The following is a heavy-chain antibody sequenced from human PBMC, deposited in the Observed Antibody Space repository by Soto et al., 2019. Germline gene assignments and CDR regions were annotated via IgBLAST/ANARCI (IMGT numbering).Heavy chain of an antibody. CDR1: GGSISSYY. V-gene: IGHV4-4*07. D-gene: IGHD6-19*01. Sequence: QVQLQESGPGLVKPSETLSLTCTVSGGSISSYYWSWIRQPAGKGLEWIGRIYTSGSTNYNPSLKSRVTMSVDTSKNQFSLKLSSVTAADTAVDYCARVKGSSGWYVAFDIWGQGTMVTVSS. CDR3: ARVKGSSGWYVAFDI. J-gene: IGHJ3*02. CDR2: IYTSGST.